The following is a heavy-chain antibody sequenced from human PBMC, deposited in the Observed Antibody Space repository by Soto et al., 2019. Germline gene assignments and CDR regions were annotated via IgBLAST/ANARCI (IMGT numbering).Heavy chain of an antibody. V-gene: IGHV1-69*04. D-gene: IGHD3-16*01. J-gene: IGHJ4*02. CDR3: ARDPPGGVDY. CDR2: IIPILGIA. Sequence: SVKVSCKASGGTFSSYTISWVRQAPGQGLEWMGRIIPILGIANYAQKFQGRVTITADKSTSTAYMELRSLRSEDTAVYFCARDPPGGVDYWGQGTLVTVSS. CDR1: GGTFSSYT.